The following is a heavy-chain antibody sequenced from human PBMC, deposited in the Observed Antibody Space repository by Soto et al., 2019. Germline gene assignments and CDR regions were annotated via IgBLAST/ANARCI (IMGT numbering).Heavy chain of an antibody. CDR3: ARRSGYSYGYPDY. Sequence: PSETLSLTCAVSGGSISSSNWWSWVRKPPGKGLEWIGEIYHSWSTNYNPSLKSRVTLSVDKSKNQFSLKLSSVTAADTAVYYCARRSGYSYGYPDYWGQGTLVTVSS. CDR1: GGSISSSNW. V-gene: IGHV4-4*02. D-gene: IGHD5-18*01. CDR2: IYHSWST. J-gene: IGHJ4*02.